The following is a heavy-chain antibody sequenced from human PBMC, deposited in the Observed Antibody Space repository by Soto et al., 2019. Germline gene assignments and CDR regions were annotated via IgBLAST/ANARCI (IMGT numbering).Heavy chain of an antibody. D-gene: IGHD5-18*01. CDR1: GTSVSYYY. CDR2: MYYSGNT. Sequence: TLSLTCTVSGTSVSYYYWSWLRQPPGKGLEWIAYMYYSGNTNYNPSLKSRVTMAVDTSKRQFSLKLRSVTAADTAVYYCATLDTPFAFDVWGQGAMVTVSS. J-gene: IGHJ3*01. CDR3: ATLDTPFAFDV. V-gene: IGHV4-59*02.